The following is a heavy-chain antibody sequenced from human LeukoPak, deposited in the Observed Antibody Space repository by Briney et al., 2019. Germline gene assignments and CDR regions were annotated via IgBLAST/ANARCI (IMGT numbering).Heavy chain of an antibody. J-gene: IGHJ4*02. CDR3: APDRGLVRYFNS. D-gene: IGHD3-10*01. Sequence: GGSLRLSCAASGFSFSSYAMSWVRQAPGKGLEWVSAISSGGATFYADSVKGRFTISRDNSKNTLYLQMNSLRAEDTAVYYCAPDRGLVRYFNSGGQGSMVSVSS. V-gene: IGHV3-23*01. CDR2: ISSGGAT. CDR1: GFSFSSYA.